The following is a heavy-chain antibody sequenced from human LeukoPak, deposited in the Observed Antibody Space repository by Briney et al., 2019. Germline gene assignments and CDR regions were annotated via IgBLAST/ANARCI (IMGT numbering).Heavy chain of an antibody. V-gene: IGHV3-21*01. J-gene: IGHJ6*03. CDR3: ARDKVTPYYYYYYMDV. D-gene: IGHD4-23*01. CDR2: ISSSSYI. CDR1: GFTFSSYS. Sequence: GGSLRLSCAASGFTFSSYSMNWVRQAPGKGLEWVSSISSSSYIYYADSVKGRFTISRDNAKNSLYLQMNSLRAEDTAVYYCARDKVTPYYYYYYMDVWGKGTTVTVSS.